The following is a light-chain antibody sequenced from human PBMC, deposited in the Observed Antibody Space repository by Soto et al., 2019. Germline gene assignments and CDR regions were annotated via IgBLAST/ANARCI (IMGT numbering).Light chain of an antibody. V-gene: IGKV3-20*01. J-gene: IGKJ2*01. CDR2: GAS. Sequence: EIVLTQSPGTLSLSPGERATLSCRASQSVSSAYLAWDQQISDQAPTLLIYGASSRATSIPDRFSGSGSGTDFTLTISGLDPEDSEVYYLQQTGSSFYTFGQGTKLEIK. CDR1: QSVSSAY. CDR3: QQTGSSFYT.